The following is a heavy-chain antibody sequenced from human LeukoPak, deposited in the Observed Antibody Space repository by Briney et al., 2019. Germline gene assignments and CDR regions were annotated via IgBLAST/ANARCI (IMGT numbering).Heavy chain of an antibody. CDR2: IYTSGST. D-gene: IGHD6-13*01. CDR1: GGSISSYY. V-gene: IGHV4-4*07. CDR3: ARSSSWYPFDY. Sequence: SETLSLTCTVSGGSISSYYWSWIRQPAGKGLEWIGRIYTSGSTTYNPSLKSRVTISVDTSKNQFSLKLSSVTAADTAVYYCARSSSWYPFDYWGQGTLVTVSS. J-gene: IGHJ4*02.